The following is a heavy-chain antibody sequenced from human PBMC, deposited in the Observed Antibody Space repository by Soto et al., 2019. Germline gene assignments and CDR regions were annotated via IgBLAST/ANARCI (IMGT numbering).Heavy chain of an antibody. CDR2: IYSGGST. V-gene: IGHV3-53*04. CDR3: ERSYGSGSYTLRYYYYMDV. D-gene: IGHD3-10*01. Sequence: GGSLRLSCAASGFTVSSNYMSWVRQAPGKGLEWVSVIYSGGSTYYADSVKGRFTISRHNSKNTLYLQMNSLRAEDTAVYYCERSYGSGSYTLRYYYYMDVWGKGTTVTVS. J-gene: IGHJ6*03. CDR1: GFTVSSNY.